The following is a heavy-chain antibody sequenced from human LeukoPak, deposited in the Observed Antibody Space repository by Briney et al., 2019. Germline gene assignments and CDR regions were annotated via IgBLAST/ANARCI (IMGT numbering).Heavy chain of an antibody. CDR3: ARGGIPTAHGDY. CDR2: FYTSGSI. J-gene: IGHJ4*02. V-gene: IGHV4-4*07. Sequence: SETLSLTCTVSGGSISSYYWSWIRQPAGKGLEWIGRFYTSGSITYNPSLKSRVTISVDTSRNQFSLKLNSVTAADTAVYYCARGGIPTAHGDYWGQGTLVTVSS. D-gene: IGHD4-17*01. CDR1: GGSISSYY.